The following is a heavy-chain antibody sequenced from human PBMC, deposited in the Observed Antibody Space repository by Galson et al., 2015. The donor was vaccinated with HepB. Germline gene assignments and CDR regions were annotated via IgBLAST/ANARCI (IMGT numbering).Heavy chain of an antibody. CDR3: ARLYTRINTGLKGGDAFDI. CDR2: IIPIFGIA. CDR1: GGTFSSYA. D-gene: IGHD5/OR15-5a*01. V-gene: IGHV1-69*13. J-gene: IGHJ3*02. Sequence: SVKVSCKASGGTFSSYAISWVRQAPGQGLEWMGGIIPIFGIANYAQKFQGRVTITADESTSTAYMELSSLRSEDTAVYYCARLYTRINTGLKGGDAFDIWGQGIMVTVSS.